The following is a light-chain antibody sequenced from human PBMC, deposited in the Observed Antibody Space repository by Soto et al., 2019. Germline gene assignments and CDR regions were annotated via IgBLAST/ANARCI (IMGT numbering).Light chain of an antibody. J-gene: IGLJ1*01. CDR1: SGHSNYA. CDR3: QTLGTGIRV. Sequence: QPVLTQSPSASASLGASVKLTCTLSSGHSNYAIAWHQQQPEKGPRYLMKLNSDGSHRKGDGIPDRFSGSSSGAERYLTISSLQSEDEADYYCQTLGTGIRVFGTGTKLTVL. CDR2: LNSDGSH. V-gene: IGLV4-69*01.